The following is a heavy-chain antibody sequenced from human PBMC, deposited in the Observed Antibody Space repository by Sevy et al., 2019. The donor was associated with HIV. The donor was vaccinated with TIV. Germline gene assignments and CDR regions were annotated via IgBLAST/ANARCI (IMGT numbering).Heavy chain of an antibody. D-gene: IGHD3-3*01. CDR1: GYTLTKLS. V-gene: IGHV1-24*01. CDR3: TTMEYYHCDIDHSSGDY. Sequence: ASVKVSCKASGYTLTKLSMHWVRQAPGKEPEWMGGFDPEDGERIYAQKFQDRVTMTEDTSTNTAYMELSSLRSEDTAVYYCTTMEYYHCDIDHSSGDYWGQGTLVSVSS. CDR2: FDPEDGER. J-gene: IGHJ4*02.